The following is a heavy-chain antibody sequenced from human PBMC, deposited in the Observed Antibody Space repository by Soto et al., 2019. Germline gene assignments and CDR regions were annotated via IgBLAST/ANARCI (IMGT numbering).Heavy chain of an antibody. Sequence: PGGSLRLSCAASGFSFSSYWMHWVRQVPGKGLVWVSRIKSDGTRRDYAESAKGRFTISRDNAKNTLYLRMISLRVEDTAVYYCGTSEEMAAISLNWGQGSLVTVSS. CDR2: IKSDGTRR. D-gene: IGHD5-12*01. V-gene: IGHV3-74*01. CDR3: GTSEEMAAISLN. CDR1: GFSFSSYW. J-gene: IGHJ4*02.